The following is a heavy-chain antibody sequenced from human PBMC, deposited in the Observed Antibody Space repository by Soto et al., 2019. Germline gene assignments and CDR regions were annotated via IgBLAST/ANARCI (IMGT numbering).Heavy chain of an antibody. D-gene: IGHD6-13*01. Sequence: QVQLVESGGGVVQPGRSLRLSCAASGFTFRTSGMHWVRQAPGKGLEWVGFISYEGSSKYYADSVKGRFTIARDNSKNTVELQMSRRRGEDTAVYYCANEIAVAGDPFYYFGLDVWGQGNTVTVSS. CDR3: ANEIAVAGDPFYYFGLDV. CDR2: ISYEGSSK. J-gene: IGHJ6*02. V-gene: IGHV3-30*18. CDR1: GFTFRTSG.